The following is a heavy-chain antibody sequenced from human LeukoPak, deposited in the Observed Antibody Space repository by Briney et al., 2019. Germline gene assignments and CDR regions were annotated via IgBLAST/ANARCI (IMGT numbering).Heavy chain of an antibody. CDR1: GFIFSTYW. V-gene: IGHV3-7*01. Sequence: GGSLRLSCAASGFIFSTYWMGWVRQAPGKGLEWVANIKQDESEKYYVDSVKGRFTISRDNSKNTLYLQMNSLRAEDTAVYYCAKPRFRAWFGVGDAFDIWGQGTMVTVSS. D-gene: IGHD3-10*01. J-gene: IGHJ3*02. CDR2: IKQDESEK. CDR3: AKPRFRAWFGVGDAFDI.